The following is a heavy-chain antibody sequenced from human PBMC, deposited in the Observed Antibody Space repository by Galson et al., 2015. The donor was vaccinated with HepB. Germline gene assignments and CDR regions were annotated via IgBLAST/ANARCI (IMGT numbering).Heavy chain of an antibody. CDR1: GFTFSSYA. CDR3: ARDGAPLRDWYFDL. Sequence: SLRLSCAASGFTFSSYAMHWVRQAPGKGLEWVAVISYDGSNKYYADSVKGRFTISRDNSKNTLYLQMNSLRAEDTAVYYCARDGAPLRDWYFDLWGRGTLVTVSS. V-gene: IGHV3-30-3*01. D-gene: IGHD3-16*01. CDR2: ISYDGSNK. J-gene: IGHJ2*01.